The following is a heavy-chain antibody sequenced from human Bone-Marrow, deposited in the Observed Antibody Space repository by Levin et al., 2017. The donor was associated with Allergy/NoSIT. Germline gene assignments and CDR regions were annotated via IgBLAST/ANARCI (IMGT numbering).Heavy chain of an antibody. CDR2: IYWDDDK. D-gene: IGHD3-10*01. Sequence: SGPTLVKPTQTLTLTCTFSGFSLSTSGVGVGWIRQPPGKALEWLALIYWDDDKRYSPSLKSRLTITKDTSKNQVVLTMTNMDPVDTATYYCALQPLSPSITMVRGVPNYYYGMDVWGQGTTVTVSS. J-gene: IGHJ6*02. CDR3: ALQPLSPSITMVRGVPNYYYGMDV. CDR1: GFSLSTSGVG. V-gene: IGHV2-5*02.